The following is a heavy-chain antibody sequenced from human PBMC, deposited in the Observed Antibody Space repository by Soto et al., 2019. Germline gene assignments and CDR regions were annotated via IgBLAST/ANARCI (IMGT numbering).Heavy chain of an antibody. D-gene: IGHD2-15*01. CDR1: GIDLSIYW. J-gene: IGHJ4*02. V-gene: IGHV3-74*01. Sequence: EAQLVESGGGLVQPGGSLRLSCTGSGIDLSIYWMHWVRQAPGKGLVWVSRINPESTTISYADSVKGRFTISRDNAVNTLFLHMNSLSAEDTGVYYCTKDTFGGRDSWGQGTLVTVSS. CDR2: INPESTTI. CDR3: TKDTFGGRDS.